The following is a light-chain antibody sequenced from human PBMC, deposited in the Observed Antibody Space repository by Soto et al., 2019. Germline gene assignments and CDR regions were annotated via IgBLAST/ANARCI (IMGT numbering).Light chain of an antibody. CDR3: QSYDSSLSGAV. J-gene: IGLJ2*01. CDR1: SSNIGAGYD. Sequence: QAVVTQPPSVSGAPGQRVTIPCTGSSSNIGAGYDVHWYKQVPGTAPKLLIYSNSIRPSGVPDRFSGSESGASASLAITGLQVDDEADYYCQSYDSSLSGAVFGGGTKVTVL. V-gene: IGLV1-40*03. CDR2: SNS.